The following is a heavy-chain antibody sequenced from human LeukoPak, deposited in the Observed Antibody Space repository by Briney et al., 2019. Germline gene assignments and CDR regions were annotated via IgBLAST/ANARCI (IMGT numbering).Heavy chain of an antibody. CDR1: GFTLSSYG. Sequence: GGSLRLSCAASGFTLSSYGMSWVRQAPGKGLEWVSGISGSGGSTYYADAVKGRFTISRDNSKNMLYLQMNSLRAEDTAVYYCAGLYPYGSGWYYFDCWGQGTLVTVSS. CDR2: ISGSGGST. CDR3: AGLYPYGSGWYYFDC. J-gene: IGHJ4*02. D-gene: IGHD6-19*01. V-gene: IGHV3-23*01.